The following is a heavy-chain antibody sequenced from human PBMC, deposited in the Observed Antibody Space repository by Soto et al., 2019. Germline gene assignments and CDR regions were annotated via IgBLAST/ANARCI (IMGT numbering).Heavy chain of an antibody. Sequence: SETLSLTCTVSGGSISSGDYYWSWIRQPPGKGLEWIGYIYYSGSTYYNPSLKSRVTISVDTSKNQFSLKLSSVTAADTAVYYCARDQYSSSYLVSAYWGQGALVTVSS. D-gene: IGHD6-13*01. CDR2: IYYSGST. CDR1: GGSISSGDYY. J-gene: IGHJ4*02. CDR3: ARDQYSSSYLVSAY. V-gene: IGHV4-30-4*01.